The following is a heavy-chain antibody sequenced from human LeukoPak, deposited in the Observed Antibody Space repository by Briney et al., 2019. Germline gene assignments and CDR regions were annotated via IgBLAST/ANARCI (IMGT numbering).Heavy chain of an antibody. CDR1: GFTFSRYW. V-gene: IGHV3-74*01. Sequence: GGSLRLSCVASGFTFSRYWMHWVRQAPGKGLVWVSRINSDGSTTIYANSVKGRFTISRDNAKNTLYLQMNSLRAEDTAVYFCASGPTGFAWGQGTLVTVSS. CDR3: ASGPTGFA. CDR2: INSDGSTT. J-gene: IGHJ5*02. D-gene: IGHD1-14*01.